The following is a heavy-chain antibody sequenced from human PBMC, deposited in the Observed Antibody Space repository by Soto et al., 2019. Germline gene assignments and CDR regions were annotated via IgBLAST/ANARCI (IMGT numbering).Heavy chain of an antibody. CDR3: AKDLRDFGSGSFVDS. CDR2: ISFDASNT. CDR1: EFTFRNYA. D-gene: IGHD3-10*01. V-gene: IGHV3-30*18. Sequence: QVQLVESGGGVVQPGRSLRLSCAATEFTFRNYAMHWVRQAPGKGLEWVTTISFDASNTYYADSVKGRFTIFRDNSKNTLYLQMTSLIAEDTALYFCAKDLRDFGSGSFVDSWGQGTLVTVSS. J-gene: IGHJ4*02.